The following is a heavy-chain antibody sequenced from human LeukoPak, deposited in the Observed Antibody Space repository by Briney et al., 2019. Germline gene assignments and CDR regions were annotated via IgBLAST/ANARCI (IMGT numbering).Heavy chain of an antibody. Sequence: PSETLSLTCTVSGYSISSGYYWGWIRQPPGKGLEWIGSIYHSGSTYYKPSLKSRVTISVDTSKNQFSLKLSSVTAADTAVYYCASLSKQLVRPFDYWGQGALVTVSS. CDR3: ASLSKQLVRPFDY. D-gene: IGHD6-6*01. CDR1: GYSISSGYY. J-gene: IGHJ4*02. CDR2: IYHSGST. V-gene: IGHV4-38-2*02.